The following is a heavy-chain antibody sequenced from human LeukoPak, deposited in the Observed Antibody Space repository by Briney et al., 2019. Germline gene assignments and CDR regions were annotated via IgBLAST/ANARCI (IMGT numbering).Heavy chain of an antibody. Sequence: GESLKISCKGSGYSFTSYWIGWVRQMPGKGLEWMGIIYPGDSDTRYSPSFQGQVTISADKSISTAYLQWSSLKASDTAMFYCARLSDWNSPPDGGYYMDVWGKGTTVTVSS. V-gene: IGHV5-51*01. J-gene: IGHJ6*03. D-gene: IGHD1-7*01. CDR1: GYSFTSYW. CDR3: ARLSDWNSPPDGGYYMDV. CDR2: IYPGDSDT.